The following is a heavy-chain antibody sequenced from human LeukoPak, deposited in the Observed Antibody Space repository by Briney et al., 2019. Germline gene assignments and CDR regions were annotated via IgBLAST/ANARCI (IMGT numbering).Heavy chain of an antibody. CDR3: ARSNYRLAAQYYFDY. Sequence: SVKVSCKASGGTFSSYAISWVRQAPGQGLEWMGRIIPILGIANYAQKFQGRVTITADKSTSTAYMELSSLRSEDTAVYYCARSNYRLAAQYYFDYWGQGTLVTVSS. J-gene: IGHJ4*02. V-gene: IGHV1-69*04. CDR1: GGTFSSYA. D-gene: IGHD6-6*01. CDR2: IIPILGIA.